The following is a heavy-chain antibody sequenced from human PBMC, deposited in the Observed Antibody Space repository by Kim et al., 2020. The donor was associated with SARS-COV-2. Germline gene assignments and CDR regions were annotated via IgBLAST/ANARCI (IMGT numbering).Heavy chain of an antibody. J-gene: IGHJ4*02. CDR3: ARRTLSGSYYYFDH. D-gene: IGHD1-26*01. Sequence: AHPVKGRFTISRDNAKNTLYLQMNSLRADDTAVYYCARRTLSGSYYYFDHWGQGTLVTVSS. V-gene: IGHV3-74*01.